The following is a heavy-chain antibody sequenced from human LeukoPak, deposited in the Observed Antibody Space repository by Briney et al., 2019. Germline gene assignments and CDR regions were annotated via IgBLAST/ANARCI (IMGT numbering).Heavy chain of an antibody. J-gene: IGHJ3*02. V-gene: IGHV1-18*01. CDR1: GYTLTNNG. CDR2: ISADTGNT. CDR3: AGYSYGYDAFDI. D-gene: IGHD5-18*01. Sequence: ASVKVSCKASGYTLTNNGLTWVRQAPGQGLEWMGWISADTGNTNYAQKLQGRVTMTTDTSTSTAYMELRSLRSDDTAVYYCAGYSYGYDAFDIWGQGTMVTVSS.